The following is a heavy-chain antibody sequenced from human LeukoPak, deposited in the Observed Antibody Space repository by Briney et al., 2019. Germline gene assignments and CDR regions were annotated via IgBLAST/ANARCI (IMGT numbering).Heavy chain of an antibody. CDR1: GGSIISSSYD. V-gene: IGHV4-39*02. Sequence: SETLSLTRTLSGGSIISSSYDWGWIRQPPGNGLEWIGRIYYSGSTYYNASLKSRVTISEDTSKNQFSLQLSSVTAADTAVYYCARGGRAAGTFGYWGQRTLVTVSS. J-gene: IGHJ4*02. D-gene: IGHD6-13*01. CDR3: ARGGRAAGTFGY. CDR2: IYYSGST.